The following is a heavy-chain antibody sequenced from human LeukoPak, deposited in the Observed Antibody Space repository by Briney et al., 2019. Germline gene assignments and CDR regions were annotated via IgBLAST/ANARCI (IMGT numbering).Heavy chain of an antibody. Sequence: SETLSLTCTVSGGSISSSSYYWGWIRQPPGKGLEWIESISYSGSTYYNPSLKSRVTISVDTSKTQFSLKLSSVTAADTAVYYCAREGAAVVNDWFDPWGQGTLVTVSS. V-gene: IGHV4-39*07. D-gene: IGHD4-23*01. CDR1: GGSISSSSYY. J-gene: IGHJ5*02. CDR2: ISYSGST. CDR3: AREGAAVVNDWFDP.